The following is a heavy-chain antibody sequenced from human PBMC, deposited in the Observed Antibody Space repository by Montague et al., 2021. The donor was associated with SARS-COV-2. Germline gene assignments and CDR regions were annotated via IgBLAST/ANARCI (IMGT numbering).Heavy chain of an antibody. CDR2: IWYDGSNK. V-gene: IGHV3-33*06. Sequence: SLRLSCAASGFTFSSYGMHWVRQAPGKGLEWVAVIWYDGSNKYYADSVKGRFTISRDNSKNTLYRQMNSLRAEDTAVYYCAKPFYDYIWGSYRQTGYFDYWGQGTLVTVSS. CDR3: AKPFYDYIWGSYRQTGYFDY. CDR1: GFTFSSYG. D-gene: IGHD3-16*02. J-gene: IGHJ4*02.